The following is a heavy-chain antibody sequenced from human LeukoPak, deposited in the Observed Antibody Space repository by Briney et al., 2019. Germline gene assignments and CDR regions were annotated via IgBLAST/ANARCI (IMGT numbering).Heavy chain of an antibody. CDR2: ISYDGSNK. J-gene: IGHJ3*02. D-gene: IGHD5-12*01. V-gene: IGHV3-30-3*01. CDR3: AGDSYSGYAGAGAFDI. CDR1: GFTFSSYA. Sequence: PGGSLRLSCAASGFTFSSYAMHWVRQAPGKGLEWVAVISYDGSNKYYADSVKGRFTISRDNSKNTLYLQMNSLRAEDTAVYYCAGDSYSGYAGAGAFDIWGQGTMVTVSS.